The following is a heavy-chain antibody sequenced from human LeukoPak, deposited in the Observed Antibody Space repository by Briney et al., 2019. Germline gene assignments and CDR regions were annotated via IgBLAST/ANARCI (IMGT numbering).Heavy chain of an antibody. CDR1: GIPFQDHF. J-gene: IGHJ4*02. D-gene: IGHD5-24*01. Sequence: GSLRLPFAGPGIPFQDHFLRWIRQAPGKGLEWGSYISSSGSTIYYADSVKGRFTISRDNAKNSLYLQMNSLRAEDTAVYYCARDPFGRDGYNGFDYWGQGTLVTVSS. CDR3: ARDPFGRDGYNGFDY. V-gene: IGHV3-11*01. CDR2: ISSSGSTI.